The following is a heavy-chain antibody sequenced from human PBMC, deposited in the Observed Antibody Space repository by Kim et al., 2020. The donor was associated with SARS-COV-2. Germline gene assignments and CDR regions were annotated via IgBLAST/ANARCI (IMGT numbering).Heavy chain of an antibody. CDR2: IYYSGST. D-gene: IGHD5-12*01. CDR1: GGSISSGGYY. CDR3: ASTPIVATFFRIRPSPNSLDY. V-gene: IGHV4-31*03. J-gene: IGHJ4*02. Sequence: SETLSLTCTVSGGSISSGGYYWSWIRQHPGKGLEWIGYIYYSGSTYYNPSLKSRVTISVDTSKNQFSLKLSSVTAADTAVYYCASTPIVATFFRIRPSPNSLDYWGQGTLVTVSS.